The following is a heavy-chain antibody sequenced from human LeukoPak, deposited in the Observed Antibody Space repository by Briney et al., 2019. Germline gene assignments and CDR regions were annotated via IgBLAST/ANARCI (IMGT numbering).Heavy chain of an antibody. Sequence: GGSLRLSCAASGFTFSNYAMPWVRQAPGKGLEWVAVLSYDGSKKDYADSVKGRFTISRDNSKNTLFLQMNSPRAEDTAVYYCARDTGEQYDSSRIGYYFDYWGQGTLVTVSS. D-gene: IGHD3-22*01. CDR2: LSYDGSKK. CDR1: GFTFSNYA. CDR3: ARDTGEQYDSSRIGYYFDY. V-gene: IGHV3-30-3*01. J-gene: IGHJ4*02.